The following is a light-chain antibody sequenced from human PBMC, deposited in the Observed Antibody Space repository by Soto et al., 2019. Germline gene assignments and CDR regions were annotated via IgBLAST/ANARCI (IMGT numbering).Light chain of an antibody. Sequence: DIQLTQSPSFLSASVGDRVTITCRASQGITNDLAWYQQKPGKAPKLLIYAASSLQRGVRSTFSGSGFVTEFTLTISSLQPEDFATYFCQQFNSDPFTFGPGTTVYFK. V-gene: IGKV1-9*01. J-gene: IGKJ3*01. CDR2: AAS. CDR1: QGITND. CDR3: QQFNSDPFT.